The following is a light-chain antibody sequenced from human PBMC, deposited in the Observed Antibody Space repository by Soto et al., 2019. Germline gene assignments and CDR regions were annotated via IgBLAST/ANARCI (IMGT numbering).Light chain of an antibody. CDR3: QQYNNWPLT. V-gene: IGKV3-15*01. Sequence: EIVLTQSPGILSLSPGERASLSCGASQSISSSFLAWYQQKPGQAPRLLIYGASTRATGIPARFSGSGSGTEFTLTISSLQSEDFAVYYCQQYNNWPLTFGGGTKVDI. CDR1: QSISSS. J-gene: IGKJ4*01. CDR2: GAS.